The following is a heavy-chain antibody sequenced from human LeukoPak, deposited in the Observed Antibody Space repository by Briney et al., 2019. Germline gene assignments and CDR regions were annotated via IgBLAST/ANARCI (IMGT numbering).Heavy chain of an antibody. V-gene: IGHV4-4*02. D-gene: IGHD1-26*01. J-gene: IGHJ3*02. CDR1: GGSITSSNW. CDR3: ARAPIVGAIGESAFDI. CDR2: IFHSGGT. Sequence: PSETLSLTCAVSGGSITSSNWWSWVRQPPGKGLEWIGEIFHSGGTNYNPSLKSRVSISVDKSKTQFSLKLSSVTAADTAVYYCARAPIVGAIGESAFDIWGQGTMVTVSS.